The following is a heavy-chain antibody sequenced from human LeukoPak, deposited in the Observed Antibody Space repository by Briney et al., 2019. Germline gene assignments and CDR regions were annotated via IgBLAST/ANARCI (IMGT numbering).Heavy chain of an antibody. V-gene: IGHV4-34*01. CDR3: ARHSSLITIFGVVSPLDY. CDR2: INHSGST. D-gene: IGHD3-3*01. Sequence: SETLSLTCAVYGGSFSGYYWSWIRQPPGKGLEWIGEINHSGSTNYNPSLKSRVTISVDTSKNQFSLKLSSVTAADTAVYYCARHSSLITIFGVVSPLDYWGQGTLVTVSS. CDR1: GGSFSGYY. J-gene: IGHJ4*02.